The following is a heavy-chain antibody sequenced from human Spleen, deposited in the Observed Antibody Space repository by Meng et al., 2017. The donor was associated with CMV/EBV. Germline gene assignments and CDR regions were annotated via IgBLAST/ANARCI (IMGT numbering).Heavy chain of an antibody. J-gene: IGHJ6*02. CDR2: IIPILGIA. V-gene: IGHV1-69*04. Sequence: SVKVSCKASGGTFSDYVITWVRQAPGQGLEWMGRIIPILGIANYAQKFQGRVTITADKSTSTAYMELSSLRSEDTAVYYCARGGAAPSYGMDVWGQGTTVTVSS. D-gene: IGHD6-25*01. CDR3: ARGGAAPSYGMDV. CDR1: GGTFSDYV.